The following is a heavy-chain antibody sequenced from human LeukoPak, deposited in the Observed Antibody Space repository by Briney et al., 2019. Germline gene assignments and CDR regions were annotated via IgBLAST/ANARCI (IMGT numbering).Heavy chain of an antibody. Sequence: ASVKVSCKASGYTFTSYGISWVRQAPGQGLEWMGWISAYNGNTNYAQKLQGRVTMTTDTSTSTAYMELGSLRSDDTAVYYCARDSPASGIAPTFDPWGQGTLVTVSS. V-gene: IGHV1-18*01. D-gene: IGHD6-13*01. CDR1: GYTFTSYG. CDR2: ISAYNGNT. CDR3: ARDSPASGIAPTFDP. J-gene: IGHJ5*02.